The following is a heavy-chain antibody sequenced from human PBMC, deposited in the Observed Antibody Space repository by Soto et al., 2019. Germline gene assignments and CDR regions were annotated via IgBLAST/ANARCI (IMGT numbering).Heavy chain of an antibody. CDR1: GGSISSYY. V-gene: IGHV4-59*01. Sequence: SETLSLTCTVSGGSISSYYWSWIRQPPGKGLEWIGYIYYSGSTNYNPSLKSRVTISVATSKNQLSLKLSSVTAVDTAVYYCARGPKEAAAGNYYYYGMDVWGQGTTVTVSS. CDR2: IYYSGST. J-gene: IGHJ6*02. CDR3: ARGPKEAAAGNYYYYGMDV. D-gene: IGHD6-13*01.